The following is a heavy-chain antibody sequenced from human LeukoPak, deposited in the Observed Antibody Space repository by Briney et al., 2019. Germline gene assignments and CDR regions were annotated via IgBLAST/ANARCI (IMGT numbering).Heavy chain of an antibody. CDR3: ARDGYYDSSGYYYLDAFDI. D-gene: IGHD3-22*01. CDR2: INSDGSST. CDR1: GFTFSSYW. Sequence: PGGSLRLSCAASGFTFSSYWMHWVRQAPGKGLVWVSRINSDGSSTSYADSVKGRFTISRDNAKNTLYLQMNSLRAEDTAVYYCARDGYYDSSGYYYLDAFDIWGQGTMVTVSS. V-gene: IGHV3-74*01. J-gene: IGHJ3*02.